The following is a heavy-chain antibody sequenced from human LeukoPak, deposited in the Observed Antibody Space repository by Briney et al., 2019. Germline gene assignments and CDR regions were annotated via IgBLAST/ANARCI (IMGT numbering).Heavy chain of an antibody. V-gene: IGHV3-64*01. CDR3: ARVSGSYAMNFDY. CDR2: ISSNGGST. Sequence: PGGSLRLSCAASGFTFSSYAMHWVRQAPGKGLEYVSAISSNGGSTYYANSVKGRFTISRDNSKNTLYLQMGSLRAEDMAVYYCARVSGSYAMNFDYWGQGTLVTVSS. CDR1: GFTFSSYA. D-gene: IGHD1-26*01. J-gene: IGHJ4*02.